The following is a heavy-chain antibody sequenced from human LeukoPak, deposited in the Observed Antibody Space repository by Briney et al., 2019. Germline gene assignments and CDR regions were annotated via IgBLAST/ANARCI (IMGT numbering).Heavy chain of an antibody. Sequence: PGGSLRLSCAASGFTFSNAWMSWVRQAPGKGLEWVGRIKSKTDGGTTDYAAPVKGRFTTSRDDSKNTLYLQMNSMKTEDTAVYYCTTDLSDYGLYYYYYYMDVWGKGTTVTVSS. D-gene: IGHD4-17*01. CDR2: IKSKTDGGTT. CDR3: TTDLSDYGLYYYYYYMDV. J-gene: IGHJ6*03. V-gene: IGHV3-15*01. CDR1: GFTFSNAW.